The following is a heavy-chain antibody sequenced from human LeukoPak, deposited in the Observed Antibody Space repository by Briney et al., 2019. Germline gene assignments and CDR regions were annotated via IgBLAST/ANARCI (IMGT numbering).Heavy chain of an antibody. CDR3: ARYLAAGYFDL. D-gene: IGHD6-25*01. CDR1: GGSVSSGSYY. J-gene: IGHJ2*01. V-gene: IGHV4-61*01. Sequence: PSETLSLTCTVSGGSVSSGSYYWSWIRQPPGKGLEWIGYIYYTGSTNYNPSLKSRVTISVDTSKNQFSLKLSSVTAADTAVYYCARYLAAGYFDLWGRGTLVTVSS. CDR2: IYYTGST.